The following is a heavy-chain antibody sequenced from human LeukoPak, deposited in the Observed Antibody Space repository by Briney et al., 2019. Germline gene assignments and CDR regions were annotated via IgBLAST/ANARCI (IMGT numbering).Heavy chain of an antibody. J-gene: IGHJ3*02. D-gene: IGHD4-23*01. CDR1: GYTFTNYT. Sequence: SVKVSCKTSGYTFTNYTINWVRQAPGQGLEWMGGIIPIFGTANYAQKFQGRATITADESTSTAYMELSSLRSEDTAVYYCARPAPDYGGNPDDAFDIWGQGTMVTVSS. V-gene: IGHV1-69*13. CDR3: ARPAPDYGGNPDDAFDI. CDR2: IIPIFGTA.